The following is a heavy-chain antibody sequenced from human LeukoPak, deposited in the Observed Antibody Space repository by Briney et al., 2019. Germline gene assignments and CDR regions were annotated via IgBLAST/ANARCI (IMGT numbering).Heavy chain of an antibody. J-gene: IGHJ4*02. CDR1: GYTFTGYY. Sequence: ASVKVSCKASGYTFTGYYMHWVRQAPGQGLEWMGWISAYNGNTNYAQKLQGRVTMTTDTSTSTAYMELGSLRSDDTAVYYCARETDYSSGWYELVNWGQGTLVTVSS. V-gene: IGHV1-18*04. CDR3: ARETDYSSGWYELVN. D-gene: IGHD6-19*01. CDR2: ISAYNGNT.